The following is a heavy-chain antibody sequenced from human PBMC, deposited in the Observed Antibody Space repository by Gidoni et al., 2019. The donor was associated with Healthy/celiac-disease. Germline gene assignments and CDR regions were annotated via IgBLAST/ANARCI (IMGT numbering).Heavy chain of an antibody. V-gene: IGHV4-61*02. CDR3: ARWSGYTDAFDI. D-gene: IGHD3-3*01. Sequence: QVQLQESGPGLVKPSQTLSLTCTVSGGSISSGSYYWSWIRQPAGKGLEWIGRIYTSGSTNYNPSLKGRVTISVDTSKNQFSLKLSSVTAADTAVYYCARWSGYTDAFDIWGQGTMVTVSS. CDR2: IYTSGST. J-gene: IGHJ3*02. CDR1: GGSISSGSYY.